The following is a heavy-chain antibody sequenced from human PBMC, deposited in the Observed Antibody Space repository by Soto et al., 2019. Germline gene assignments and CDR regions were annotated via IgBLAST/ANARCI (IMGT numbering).Heavy chain of an antibody. Sequence: GGSLRLSXAASGFMFSSYGMHWVRQAPGKGLEWVAVIWYDGSNKYYADSVKGRFTISRDNSKNTLYLQMNSLRAEDTAVYYCARVLGITIFGPADVWGQGTTVTVSS. CDR3: ARVLGITIFGPADV. CDR2: IWYDGSNK. J-gene: IGHJ6*02. V-gene: IGHV3-33*01. D-gene: IGHD3-3*01. CDR1: GFMFSSYG.